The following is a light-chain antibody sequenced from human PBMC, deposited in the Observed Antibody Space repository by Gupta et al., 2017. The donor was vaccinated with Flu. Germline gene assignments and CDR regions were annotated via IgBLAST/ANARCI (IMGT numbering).Light chain of an antibody. CDR1: SSDVGGYNY. J-gene: IGLJ1*01. CDR2: EVS. Sequence: QSALTQPASVSGSPGQSITISCTGTSSDVGGYNYVSWYQQHPGKAHKLMIYEVSNRPAGVSNRFSGSKSGNTASLTISGLQAEDEADYYCSSYTSSSTSRFGTGTKVTVL. CDR3: SSYTSSSTSR. V-gene: IGLV2-14*01.